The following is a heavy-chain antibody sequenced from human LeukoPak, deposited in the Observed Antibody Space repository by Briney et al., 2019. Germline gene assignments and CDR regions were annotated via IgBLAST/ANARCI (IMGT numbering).Heavy chain of an antibody. Sequence: GGSLRLFCAASGITFSSYGMHWGRQAPGKGLEGVAVISSDGRYKYYADSVKGRFTISRDNSKNTLYLQMNSLRAEDTAVYYCAKSAAPPYYDYYYYYMDDWGKGTTVTVSS. V-gene: IGHV3-30*18. CDR3: AKSAAPPYYDYYYYYMDD. D-gene: IGHD3-10*01. J-gene: IGHJ6*03. CDR1: GITFSSYG. CDR2: ISSDGRYK.